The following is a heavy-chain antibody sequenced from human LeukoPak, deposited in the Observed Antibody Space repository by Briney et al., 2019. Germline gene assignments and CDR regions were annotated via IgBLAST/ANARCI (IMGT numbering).Heavy chain of an antibody. CDR2: IYHSGST. CDR1: GYSISSGYY. J-gene: IGHJ3*02. V-gene: IGHV4-38-2*02. CDR3: SREGMQAFDI. Sequence: SETLSLTCTVSGYSISSGYYWGWIRQPPGKGLEWIGSIYHSGSTYYNPSLKSRVTISVDTSKNQFSLKLSSVTAADTAVYYCSREGMQAFDIWGQGTMVTVSS.